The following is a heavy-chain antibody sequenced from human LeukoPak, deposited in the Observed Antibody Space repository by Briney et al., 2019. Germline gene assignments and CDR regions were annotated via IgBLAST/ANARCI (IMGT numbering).Heavy chain of an antibody. D-gene: IGHD1-26*01. V-gene: IGHV3-53*01. CDR3: AAEWELIGALDY. CDR1: GFTVSSNY. J-gene: IGHJ4*02. CDR2: IYSGGST. Sequence: PGGSLILSCAASGFTVSSNYMSWVRQAPGKGLEWVSVIYSGGSTYYADSVKGRFTISRDNSKNTLYLQTNSLRAEDTAVYYCAAEWELIGALDYWGQGTLVTVSS.